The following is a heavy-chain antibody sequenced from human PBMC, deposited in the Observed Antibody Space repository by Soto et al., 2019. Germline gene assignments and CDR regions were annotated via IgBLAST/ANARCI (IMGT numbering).Heavy chain of an antibody. Sequence: PGESLKISCKGSGYSFTNYWISGVRRMPGKGLEWMGNIDPVDSYTNYGPSFQGHVTFSVDTSISTAYLQWSSLKASDTAMYYCARIESIARNWFDPWGQGTLVTVSS. V-gene: IGHV5-10-1*01. CDR3: ARIESIARNWFDP. J-gene: IGHJ5*02. CDR2: IDPVDSYT. D-gene: IGHD6-13*01. CDR1: GYSFTNYW.